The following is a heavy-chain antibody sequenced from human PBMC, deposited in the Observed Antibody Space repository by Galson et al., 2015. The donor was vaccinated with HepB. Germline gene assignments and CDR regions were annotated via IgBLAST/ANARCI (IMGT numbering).Heavy chain of an antibody. D-gene: IGHD1-26*01. CDR3: ARAPRYWEDYYGMDV. CDR1: GFTFSDYY. CDR2: ISSSSSYT. V-gene: IGHV3-11*06. J-gene: IGHJ6*02. Sequence: SLRLSCAASGFTFSDYYMSWIRQAPGKGLEWVSYISSSSSYTNYADSVKGRFTISRDNAKNSLYLQMNSLRAEDTAVYYCARAPRYWEDYYGMDVWGQGTTVTVSS.